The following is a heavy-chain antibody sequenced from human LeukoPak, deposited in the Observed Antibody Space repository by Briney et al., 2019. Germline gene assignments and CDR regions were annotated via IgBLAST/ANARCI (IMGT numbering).Heavy chain of an antibody. CDR3: ARRYCSSTSCNPYFFDF. V-gene: IGHV5-51*01. CDR1: GYTFTNYY. J-gene: IGHJ4*02. CDR2: ISPGDSDA. D-gene: IGHD2-2*01. Sequence: GESLKISCKGSGYTFTNYYIGWVRQMPGKGLEWMGTISPGDSDARYSPSFQGQVTISADKSISTAFLRWSSLKASDSAIYYCARRYCSSTSCNPYFFDFWGQGTLVTVSS.